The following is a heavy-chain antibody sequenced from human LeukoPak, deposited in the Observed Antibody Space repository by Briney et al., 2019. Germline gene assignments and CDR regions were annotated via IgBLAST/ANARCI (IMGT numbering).Heavy chain of an antibody. D-gene: IGHD3-3*01. CDR3: TTDDHHVVTTFDAFDI. V-gene: IGHV3-15*01. CDR1: GFTFSNAW. J-gene: IGHJ3*02. CDR2: IKSKTDGGTT. Sequence: GGSLRLSCAASGFTFSNAWMSWVRQAPGKGLEWVGRIKSKTDGGTTDYAAPVKGRFTISRDDSKNTLYLQMNSLKTEDTAVYYCTTDDHHVVTTFDAFDIWGQGTMVTVSS.